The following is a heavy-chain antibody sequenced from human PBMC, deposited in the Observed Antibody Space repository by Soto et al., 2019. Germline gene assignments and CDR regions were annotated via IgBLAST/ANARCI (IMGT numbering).Heavy chain of an antibody. J-gene: IGHJ3*02. CDR2: IHHGGNT. V-gene: IGHV4-30-2*01. CDR1: GGSISSGGFS. D-gene: IGHD2-21*02. Sequence: PSETLSLTCAVSGGSISSGGFSWSWIRQPPGKGLEWIGYIHHGGNTYYNPSLKSRVTISVDRSKNQFSLKLNSVTAADTAVYYCARSYCGGDCYSDYDAIDIWGQGTLVTVSS. CDR3: ARSYCGGDCYSDYDAIDI.